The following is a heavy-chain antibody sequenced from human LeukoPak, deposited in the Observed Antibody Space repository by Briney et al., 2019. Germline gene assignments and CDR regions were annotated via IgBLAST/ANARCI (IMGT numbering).Heavy chain of an antibody. D-gene: IGHD2-15*01. CDR1: GGSISSGSYY. CDR3: ARDEGGYCSGGSCWFDP. V-gene: IGHV4-61*02. J-gene: IGHJ5*02. Sequence: SETLSLTCTVSGGSISSGSYYWSWIRQPAGKGLEWIGRIYTSGSTNYNPSLKSRVTISVDTSKNQFSLKLSSVTAADTAVCYCARDEGGYCSGGSCWFDPWGQGTLVTVSS. CDR2: IYTSGST.